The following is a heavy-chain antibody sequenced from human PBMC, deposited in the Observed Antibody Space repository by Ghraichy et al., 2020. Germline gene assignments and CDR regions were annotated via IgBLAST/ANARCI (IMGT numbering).Heavy chain of an antibody. Sequence: ETLSLTCTVSGGSISSYYWSWIRQPPGKGLEWIGYIYYSGSTNYNPSLKSRVTISVDTSKNQFSLKLSSVTAADTAVYYCARLIGSGPFDYWGQGTLVTVSS. CDR2: IYYSGST. CDR1: GGSISSYY. J-gene: IGHJ4*02. D-gene: IGHD3-3*01. V-gene: IGHV4-59*01. CDR3: ARLIGSGPFDY.